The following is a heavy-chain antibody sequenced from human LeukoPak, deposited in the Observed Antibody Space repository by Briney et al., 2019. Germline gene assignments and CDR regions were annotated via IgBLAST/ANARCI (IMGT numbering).Heavy chain of an antibody. J-gene: IGHJ1*01. CDR1: GFPFSDSY. Sequence: GGSLRLSCAASGFPFSDSYMSWVRQAPGKGLEWISYINLSGNTMYYADSVKGRFTISRDNAKNSLYLEMNSLRAEDTAVYYCARGSSASRSWGQGTLVIVSS. D-gene: IGHD2-15*01. CDR2: INLSGNTM. V-gene: IGHV3-11*01. CDR3: ARGSSASRS.